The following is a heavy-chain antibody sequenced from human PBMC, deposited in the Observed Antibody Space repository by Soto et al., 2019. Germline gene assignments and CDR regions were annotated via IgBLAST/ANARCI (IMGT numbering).Heavy chain of an antibody. CDR2: IYYSGST. V-gene: IGHV4-30-4*01. Sequence: SETLSLTCTVSGGSISSGDYYWSWIRQPPGKGLEWIGYIYYSGSTYCNPSLKSRVTISVDTSKNQFSLKLSSVTAADTAVYYCARCYYDSSGYYYIDYWGQGTLVTVSS. CDR1: GGSISSGDYY. D-gene: IGHD3-22*01. CDR3: ARCYYDSSGYYYIDY. J-gene: IGHJ4*02.